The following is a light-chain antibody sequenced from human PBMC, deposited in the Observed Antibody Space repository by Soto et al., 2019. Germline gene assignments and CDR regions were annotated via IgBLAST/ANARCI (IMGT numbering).Light chain of an antibody. CDR1: QSVSSN. Sequence: EIVMPQSPATLSVSPGERATLSCRATQSVSSNLAWYQQRPGQAPRLLIYGASTRATGIPARFSGSGSGTEFTLTISSLQSEDFAVYYCQQYNYWPYTFGQGTRLEIK. J-gene: IGKJ5*01. V-gene: IGKV3-15*01. CDR2: GAS. CDR3: QQYNYWPYT.